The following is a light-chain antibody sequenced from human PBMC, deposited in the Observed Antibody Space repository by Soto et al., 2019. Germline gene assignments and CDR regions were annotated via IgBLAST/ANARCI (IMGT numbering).Light chain of an antibody. V-gene: IGKV3-20*01. CDR2: DAS. J-gene: IGKJ1*01. CDR1: QSVSSGY. Sequence: EIVLTQSPGTLSLSPGERATLSCRSSQSVSSGYLAWYQQKPGQAPRLLIYDASNRATGIPDRFSGSGSGTDFTLTISRLEPEDFAVYYCQQYGNSPTFGQGTKVEIK. CDR3: QQYGNSPT.